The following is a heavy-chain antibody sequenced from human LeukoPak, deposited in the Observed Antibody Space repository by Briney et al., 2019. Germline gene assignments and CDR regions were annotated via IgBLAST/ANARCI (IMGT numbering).Heavy chain of an antibody. Sequence: ASAKVSCKASGGTFSSYAISWVRQAPGQGLEWMGGIIPIFGTANYAQKFQGRVTITADESTSTAYMELSSLRSEDTAVYYCARVWFGESTYYFDYWGQGTLVTVSS. V-gene: IGHV1-69*13. CDR3: ARVWFGESTYYFDY. D-gene: IGHD3-10*01. J-gene: IGHJ4*02. CDR2: IIPIFGTA. CDR1: GGTFSSYA.